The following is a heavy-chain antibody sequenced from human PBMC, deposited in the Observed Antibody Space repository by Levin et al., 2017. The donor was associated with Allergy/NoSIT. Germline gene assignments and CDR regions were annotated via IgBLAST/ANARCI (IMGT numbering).Heavy chain of an antibody. Sequence: SGPTLVKPAQTLTLTCTFSGFSLSTSGVAVGWIRQPPGKALEWLALIHRDDDKYYSPSLKSRLTVAKDTSKNQVVLTMTNMDSVDTGTYYCAHKYYYGSERSFDYWGQGTLVTVSS. CDR3: AHKYYYGSERSFDY. V-gene: IGHV2-5*02. J-gene: IGHJ4*02. CDR1: GFSLSTSGVA. CDR2: IHRDDDK. D-gene: IGHD3-10*01.